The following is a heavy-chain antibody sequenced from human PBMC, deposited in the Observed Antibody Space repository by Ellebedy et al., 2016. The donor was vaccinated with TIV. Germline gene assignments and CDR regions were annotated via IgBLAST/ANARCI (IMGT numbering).Heavy chain of an antibody. J-gene: IGHJ4*02. CDR2: IIPIYDTA. V-gene: IGHV1-69*06. CDR3: ARGGVSAAGHFDY. D-gene: IGHD6-13*01. CDR1: GGTFRDYA. Sequence: ASVKVSCKASGGTFRDYAISWARQAPGQGLEWMGGIIPIYDTADYSHKFQGRVTITADKSTSTAYMDLSSLRSEDTAVYYCARGGVSAAGHFDYWGQGTLVTVSS.